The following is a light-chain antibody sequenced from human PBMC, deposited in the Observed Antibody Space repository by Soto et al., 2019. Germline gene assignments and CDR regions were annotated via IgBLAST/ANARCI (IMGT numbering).Light chain of an antibody. Sequence: QSVLTQPASVSGSPGQSITISCTGTSSDVGRYDYVSWYQQHPGKAPKLVIYDVSNRPSGVSNRFSGSKSGNTASLPISGLQAEDEADYYCSSYTRSSPLFGGGTKLTVL. CDR3: SSYTRSSPL. CDR1: SSDVGRYDY. J-gene: IGLJ2*01. CDR2: DVS. V-gene: IGLV2-14*01.